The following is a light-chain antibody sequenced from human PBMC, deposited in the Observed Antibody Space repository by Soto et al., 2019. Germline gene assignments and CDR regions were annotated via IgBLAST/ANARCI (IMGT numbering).Light chain of an antibody. J-gene: IGLJ2*01. CDR1: SSNIGSNN. Sequence: QSVLTQPPSASGTPGQRVTISCSGSSSNIGSNNVNWYQQLPGTAPKLLIYSNNQRPSGVPDRFSGSKSGTSASLAISGLQSEDEADYYCAAWDDSLNGDVVFGGGTKLTVL. CDR3: AAWDDSLNGDVV. CDR2: SNN. V-gene: IGLV1-44*01.